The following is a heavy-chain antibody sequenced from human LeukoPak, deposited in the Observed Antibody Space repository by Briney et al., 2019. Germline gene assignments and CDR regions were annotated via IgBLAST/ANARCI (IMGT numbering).Heavy chain of an antibody. CDR2: INPSGGST. CDR1: GYTFTSDY. D-gene: IGHD1-7*01. CDR3: AREVTGTSTFGFDY. Sequence: ASVKVSFKASGYTFTSDYMHWVRQAPAQGLEWMGIINPSGGSTSYAQKFQGRVTMTSDTSTSTVYMELSSLRSEDTAVYYCAREVTGTSTFGFDYWGQGTLVTVSS. J-gene: IGHJ4*02. V-gene: IGHV1-46*01.